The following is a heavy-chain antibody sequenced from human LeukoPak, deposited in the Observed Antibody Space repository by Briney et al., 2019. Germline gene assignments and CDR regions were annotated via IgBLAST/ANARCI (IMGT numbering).Heavy chain of an antibody. CDR1: GGSFSGYY. CDR3: ARVVLLWFGEFYYYYGMDV. J-gene: IGHJ6*02. V-gene: IGHV4-34*01. D-gene: IGHD3-10*01. Sequence: SETLSLTCAVYGGSFSGYYWSWIRQPPGKGLEWIGEINHSGSTNYNPSLKSRVTISVDTSKNQFSLKLSSVTAADTAVYYCARVVLLWFGEFYYYYGMDVWGQGTTVTVSS. CDR2: INHSGST.